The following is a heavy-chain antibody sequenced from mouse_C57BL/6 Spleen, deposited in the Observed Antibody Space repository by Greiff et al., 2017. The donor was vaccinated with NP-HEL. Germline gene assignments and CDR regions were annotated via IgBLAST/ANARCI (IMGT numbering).Heavy chain of an antibody. CDR3: ARDYGSSYSRDYFDY. CDR2: ISSGGSYT. CDR1: GFTFSSYG. V-gene: IGHV5-6*01. Sequence: EVMLVESGGDLVKPGGSLKLSCAASGFTFSSYGMSWVRQTPDKRLEWVATISSGGSYTYYPDSVKGRFTISRDNAKNTLYLQMSSLKSEDTAMYYCARDYGSSYSRDYFDYWGQGTTLTVSS. D-gene: IGHD1-1*01. J-gene: IGHJ2*01.